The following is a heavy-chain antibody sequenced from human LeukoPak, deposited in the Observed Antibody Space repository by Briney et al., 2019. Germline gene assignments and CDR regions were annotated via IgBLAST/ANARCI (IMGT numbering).Heavy chain of an antibody. V-gene: IGHV1-46*01. D-gene: IGHD2/OR15-2a*01. Sequence: ASVKISCKASGYTFTSHYVHWVRQAPGQGLEWMGIIHPSGGNSRNTQNFQGRVTMTRDTSTSTVYLELSSLRSEDTAVYYCARDCSSTTCQGPVSDFWGQGTLVTVSS. J-gene: IGHJ4*02. CDR2: IHPSGGNS. CDR3: ARDCSSTTCQGPVSDF. CDR1: GYTFTSHY.